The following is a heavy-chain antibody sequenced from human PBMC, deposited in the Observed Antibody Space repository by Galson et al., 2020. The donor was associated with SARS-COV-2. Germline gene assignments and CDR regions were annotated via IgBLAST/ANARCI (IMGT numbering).Heavy chain of an antibody. V-gene: IGHV3-74*01. Sequence: ALHGESLKISCAASGFTLSSYWMHWVRHAPGKGLVWVSRIYREGSSTSYADSVKGRFTISGDNAKNTLYLQMNSLRAEDTAVYYCARGDMGNDYFDYWGQGTLVTVSS. J-gene: IGHJ4*02. D-gene: IGHD7-27*01. CDR1: GFTLSSYW. CDR3: ARGDMGNDYFDY. CDR2: IYREGSST.